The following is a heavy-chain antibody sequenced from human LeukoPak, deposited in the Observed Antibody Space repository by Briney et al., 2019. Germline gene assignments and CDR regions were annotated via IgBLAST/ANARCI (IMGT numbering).Heavy chain of an antibody. CDR3: ARGLKSYKDDSSGLWFDP. J-gene: IGHJ5*02. CDR2: INHSGST. Sequence: PSETLSLTCAVYGGSFSGYYWSWIRQPPGKGLEWIGEINHSGSTNYNPSLKSRVTISVDTSKNQFSLKLSSVTAADTAVYYCARGLKSYKDDSSGLWFDPWGQGTLVTVSS. V-gene: IGHV4-34*01. CDR1: GGSFSGYY. D-gene: IGHD3-22*01.